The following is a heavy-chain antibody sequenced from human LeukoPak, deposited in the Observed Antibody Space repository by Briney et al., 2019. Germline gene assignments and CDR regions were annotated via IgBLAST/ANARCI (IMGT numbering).Heavy chain of an antibody. D-gene: IGHD5-24*01. J-gene: IGHJ4*02. CDR3: ARVGDGYNYFLDY. Sequence: QPGGSLRLSCAASGFTFSSYAMHWVRQAPGKGLEWVAVISYDGSNKYYADSVKGRFTISRDNSKNTLYLQMNSLRAEDTAVYYCARVGDGYNYFLDYWGQGTLVTVSS. CDR1: GFTFSSYA. CDR2: ISYDGSNK. V-gene: IGHV3-30-3*01.